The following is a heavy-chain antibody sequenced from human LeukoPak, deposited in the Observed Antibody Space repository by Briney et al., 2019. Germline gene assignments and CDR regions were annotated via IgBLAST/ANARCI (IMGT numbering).Heavy chain of an antibody. J-gene: IGHJ4*02. V-gene: IGHV6-1*01. CDR3: ARNRDGYIDN. CDR2: AYYRSKWYN. Sequence: SQTLSPTCAISGDSISSNIAALSWIRQSPSRGLEWLGRAYYRSKWYNGYAVSVKSRITINPDTSKNQFSLHLNSVTPEDTAVYYCARNRDGYIDNWGQGTLVTVSS. CDR1: GDSISSNIAA. D-gene: IGHD5-24*01.